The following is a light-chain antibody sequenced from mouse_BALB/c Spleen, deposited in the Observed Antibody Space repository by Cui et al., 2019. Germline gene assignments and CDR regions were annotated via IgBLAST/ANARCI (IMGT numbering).Light chain of an antibody. V-gene: IGKV14-111*01. CDR2: RAN. Sequence: DIKMTQSPSSMYPSLGKRVTITCKASQDINSYLSWFQQKPGKSPKTLIYRANRLVDGVPSRFSGSGSGQDYSITISSLEYEDMGIYYCLQYDEFPLTFGAGTKLELK. CDR3: LQYDEFPLT. CDR1: QDINSY. J-gene: IGKJ5*01.